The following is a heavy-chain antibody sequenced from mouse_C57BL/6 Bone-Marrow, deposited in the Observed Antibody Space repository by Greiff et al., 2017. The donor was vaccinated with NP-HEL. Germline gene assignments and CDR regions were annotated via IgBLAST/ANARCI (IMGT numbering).Heavy chain of an antibody. CDR2: IDPSDSYT. D-gene: IGHD2-4*01. CDR1: GYTFTSYW. J-gene: IGHJ1*03. CDR3: VYYDYDVNWYFDV. Sequence: VQLQQPGAELVMPGASVKLSCKASGYTFTSYWMHWVKQRPGQGLEWIGEIDPSDSYTNYNQKFKGKSTLTVDKSSSTAYMQLSSLTSEDSAVYYCVYYDYDVNWYFDVGGTGTTVTVSA. V-gene: IGHV1-69*01.